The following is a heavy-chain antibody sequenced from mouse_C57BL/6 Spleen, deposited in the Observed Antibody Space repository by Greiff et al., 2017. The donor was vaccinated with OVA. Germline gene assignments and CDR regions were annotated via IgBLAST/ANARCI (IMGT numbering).Heavy chain of an antibody. Sequence: VQLQQSGPELVKPGASVKMSCKASGYTFTDYNMHWVKQSHGKSLEWIGYINPNNGGTSYNQKFKGKATLTVNKSSSTAYMELRSLTSEDSAVYYCARSLLYYYGSSHLYYFDYWGQGTTLTVSS. CDR2: INPNNGGT. CDR1: GYTFTDYN. J-gene: IGHJ2*01. D-gene: IGHD1-1*01. CDR3: ARSLLYYYGSSHLYYFDY. V-gene: IGHV1-22*01.